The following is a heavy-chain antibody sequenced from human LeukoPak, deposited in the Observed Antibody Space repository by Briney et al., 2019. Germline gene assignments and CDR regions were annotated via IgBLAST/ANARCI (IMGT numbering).Heavy chain of an antibody. V-gene: IGHV3-66*01. CDR1: GFTVSSNY. CDR2: IYSGGST. D-gene: IGHD2-2*01. CDR3: ARRPDYYYYYGMDV. Sequence: PGGSLRLSCAASGFTVSSNYMSWVRQAPGKGLEWVSVIYSGGSTYYADSVKGRFTISRDNSKNTLYLQMNSLRAEDTAVYYCARRPDYYYYYGMDVWGQGTTVTVSS. J-gene: IGHJ6*02.